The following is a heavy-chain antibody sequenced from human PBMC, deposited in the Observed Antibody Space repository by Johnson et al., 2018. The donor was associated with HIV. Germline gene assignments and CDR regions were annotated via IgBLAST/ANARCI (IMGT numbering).Heavy chain of an antibody. D-gene: IGHD3-10*01. CDR2: IKSKTDGGTT. CDR3: TTGDGGGSYGVGSKDAFDI. CDR1: GFTFSNAW. Sequence: VQLVESGGGLVKPGGSLRLSYAASGFTFSNAWMSWVRQAPGKGLEWVGRIKSKTDGGTTDYAAPVKGRFTISRDDSKNTLYLQMNSLKTEDTAVYYCTTGDGGGSYGVGSKDAFDIWGQGTMVTVAS. V-gene: IGHV3-15*01. J-gene: IGHJ3*02.